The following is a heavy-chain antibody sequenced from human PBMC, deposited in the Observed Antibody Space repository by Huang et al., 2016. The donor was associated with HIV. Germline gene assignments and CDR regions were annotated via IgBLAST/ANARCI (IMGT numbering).Heavy chain of an antibody. CDR3: ARDRKYDNAWYWFDP. D-gene: IGHD1-1*01. V-gene: IGHV1-69*01. J-gene: IGHJ5*02. Sequence: QVQPVQSGAEVKKPESSVRVSCEASGGAFSSYAINWVRQAPGQGLEWMGGINPIVGTPHYRQKFKGRVTITADESTSTAYMELGSLRSDDTAVYYCARDRKYDNAWYWFDPWGQGTLVTVSS. CDR1: GGAFSSYA. CDR2: INPIVGTP.